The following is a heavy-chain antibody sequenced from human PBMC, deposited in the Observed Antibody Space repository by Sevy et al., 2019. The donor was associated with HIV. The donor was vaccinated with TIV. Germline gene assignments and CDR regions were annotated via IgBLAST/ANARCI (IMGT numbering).Heavy chain of an antibody. D-gene: IGHD3-22*01. Sequence: GGSLRLSCEASGFTVSGNYMAWVRLAPGKGLEWVSLIDSGGSTYYADSVKGRFTISRDNGKNTLYLQMNPLRAEDTAVYFCARDRYYDANGYYYYYYGMDVWGQGTTVTVSS. CDR1: GFTVSGNY. CDR3: ARDRYYDANGYYYYYYGMDV. V-gene: IGHV3-66*01. J-gene: IGHJ6*02. CDR2: IDSGGST.